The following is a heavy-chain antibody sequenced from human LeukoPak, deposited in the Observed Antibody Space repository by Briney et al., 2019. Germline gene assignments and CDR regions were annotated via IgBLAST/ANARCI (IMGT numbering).Heavy chain of an antibody. V-gene: IGHV3-48*03. CDR1: GFGFSKYE. CDR2: ISGTDETR. Sequence: PGGSLRLSCAASGFGFSKYEMNWVCQAPGKGLEWLSYISGTDETRHYADSVKGRFTISRDDAKDSLYLQMNSLCAADSAIFYFARRWHGWYRWFDTWGLGTLVTVSS. D-gene: IGHD6-19*01. CDR3: ARRWHGWYRWFDT. J-gene: IGHJ5*02.